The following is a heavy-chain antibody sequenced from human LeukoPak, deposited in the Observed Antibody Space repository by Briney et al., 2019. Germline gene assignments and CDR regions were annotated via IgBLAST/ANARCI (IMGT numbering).Heavy chain of an antibody. J-gene: IGHJ5*02. V-gene: IGHV3-33*06. CDR1: GFTFSSYG. CDR3: AKNAAAGTFGFDP. Sequence: PGGSLRLSXAASGFTFSSYGMHWVRQAPGKGLEWVAVIWYDGSNKYYADSVKGRFTISRDNSKNTLYLQMNSLRAEDTAVYYCAKNAAAGTFGFDPWGQGTLVTVSS. D-gene: IGHD6-13*01. CDR2: IWYDGSNK.